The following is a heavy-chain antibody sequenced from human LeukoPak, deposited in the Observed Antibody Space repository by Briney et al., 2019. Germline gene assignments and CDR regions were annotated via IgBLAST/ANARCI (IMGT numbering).Heavy chain of an antibody. V-gene: IGHV1-18*01. CDR3: ARVHAYCGTSTTSCLDY. CDR1: GYTFTNYN. D-gene: IGHD1-7*01. Sequence: ASVKVSCKASGYTFTNYNITWVRQAPGQGLEWMGWVSAYNGNTDYAQKFQGRITMTTDTSTSRADMELRSLRSDDTAVYYCARVHAYCGTSTTSCLDYWGQGTLVTVSS. J-gene: IGHJ4*02. CDR2: VSAYNGNT.